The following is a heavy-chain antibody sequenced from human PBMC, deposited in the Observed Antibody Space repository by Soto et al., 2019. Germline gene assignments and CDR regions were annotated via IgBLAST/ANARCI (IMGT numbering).Heavy chain of an antibody. J-gene: IGHJ3*02. Sequence: GGSLRLSCAASGFTFRNYWVHGVRPGPGKWLVWFSRINSDGRTTNYADSVKGRFTLSRDNAKPTVSLHMTSLRAEDTAVYYCARNPAAGHVFEIWGQGTMVTV. CDR1: GFTFRNYW. CDR3: ARNPAAGHVFEI. CDR2: INSDGRTT. D-gene: IGHD2-2*01. V-gene: IGHV3-74*01.